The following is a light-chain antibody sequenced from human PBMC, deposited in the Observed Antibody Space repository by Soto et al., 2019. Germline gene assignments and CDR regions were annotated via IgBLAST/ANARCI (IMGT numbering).Light chain of an antibody. J-gene: IGKJ2*01. CDR1: HDISIY. V-gene: IGKV1-33*01. CDR2: DAS. CDR3: QQYDNRPYT. Sequence: DIQMTQSPSSLSASVGDRVTISCQASHDISIYLSWYQQKPGEAPKVLIYDASTLETGVPSRFSGSGSGIYFKFTISSLQPEDSATYHCQQYDNRPYTFGQGTNLDIK.